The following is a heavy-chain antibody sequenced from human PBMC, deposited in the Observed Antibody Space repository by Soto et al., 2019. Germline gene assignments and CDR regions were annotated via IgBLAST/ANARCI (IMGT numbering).Heavy chain of an antibody. CDR2: IIPILGTP. D-gene: IGHD6-13*01. J-gene: IGHJ4*02. V-gene: IGHV1-69*06. CDR3: ASSYGTSWYGDY. CDR1: GGTFNNYA. Sequence: QVQLVQSGAEVKKPGSSVKVSCKASGGTFNNYAVTWVRQAPGQGLEWMGGIIPILGTPNYAQRFEGRVTITADTSTSTAYMELSSLRSDDKAVYYCASSYGTSWYGDYWGQGTLVTVSS.